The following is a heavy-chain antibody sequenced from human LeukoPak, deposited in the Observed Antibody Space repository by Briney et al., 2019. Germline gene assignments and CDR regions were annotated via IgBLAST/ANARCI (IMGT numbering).Heavy chain of an antibody. Sequence: SETLSLTCTVSGGSISSYYWSWIRQPPGKGLEWIGYIYYSGSTNYNPSLKSRVTISVDTSKDQFSLKLSSVTAADTAVYYCARLYGDYAWGQGTLVTVSS. D-gene: IGHD4-17*01. CDR3: ARLYGDYA. J-gene: IGHJ5*02. CDR1: GGSISSYY. CDR2: IYYSGST. V-gene: IGHV4-59*01.